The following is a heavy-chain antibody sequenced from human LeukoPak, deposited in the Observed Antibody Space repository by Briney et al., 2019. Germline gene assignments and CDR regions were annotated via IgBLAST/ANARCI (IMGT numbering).Heavy chain of an antibody. V-gene: IGHV4-59*02. CDR3: AKDVSGAYYAFDV. D-gene: IGHD4/OR15-4a*01. CDR2: ISNRGST. CDR1: GASVSSHF. Sequence: SETLPLICGVSGASVSSHFWSWIRQTPGMSLEWIGYISNRGSTGYNPSLRSRVTISVDAPKNEVSLNLRSVSAADTAVYYCAKDVSGAYYAFDVWGRG. J-gene: IGHJ3*01.